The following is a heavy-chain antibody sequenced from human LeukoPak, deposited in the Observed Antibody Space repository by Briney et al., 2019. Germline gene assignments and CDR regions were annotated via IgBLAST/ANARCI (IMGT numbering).Heavy chain of an antibody. CDR3: ARGGERLLWFGELCPPCYGMDV. Sequence: SETLSLTCTVSGGSISSSSYYWGWIRQPPGKGLEWIGSIYYSGSTYYNPSLKSRVTISVDTSKNQFSLKLSSVTAADTAVYYCARGGERLLWFGELCPPCYGMDVWGQGTTVTVSS. V-gene: IGHV4-39*07. J-gene: IGHJ6*02. D-gene: IGHD3-10*01. CDR1: GGSISSSSYY. CDR2: IYYSGST.